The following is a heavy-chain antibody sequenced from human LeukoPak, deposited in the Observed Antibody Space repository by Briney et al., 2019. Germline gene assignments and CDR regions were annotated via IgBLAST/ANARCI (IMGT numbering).Heavy chain of an antibody. D-gene: IGHD4-17*01. V-gene: IGHV3-30*18. CDR2: TSYDGSNK. J-gene: IGHJ6*02. CDR1: GFTFSSYG. CDR3: AKRLGTTVTTPYYYYGMDV. Sequence: GRSLRLSCAASGFTFSSYGMHWVRQAPGKGLEWVAVTSYDGSNKYYADSVKGRFTISRDNSKNTLYLQMNSLRAEDTAVYYCAKRLGTTVTTPYYYYGMDVWGQGTTVTVSS.